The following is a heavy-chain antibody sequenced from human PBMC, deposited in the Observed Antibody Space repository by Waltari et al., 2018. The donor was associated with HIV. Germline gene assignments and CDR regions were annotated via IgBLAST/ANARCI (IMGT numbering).Heavy chain of an antibody. D-gene: IGHD2-15*01. Sequence: QVHLVESGGGVVQPGWSLRLSCAAFGFTFRSSAIPWVRQAPGKGLEWVALISYDGSNKYYADSVKGRFTISRDNSKNTLYLQMNSLRAEDTSVYYCARDTGYCSFGSCSYNWLDPWGQGTLVSVSS. CDR1: GFTFRSSA. CDR2: ISYDGSNK. V-gene: IGHV3-30*01. CDR3: ARDTGYCSFGSCSYNWLDP. J-gene: IGHJ5*02.